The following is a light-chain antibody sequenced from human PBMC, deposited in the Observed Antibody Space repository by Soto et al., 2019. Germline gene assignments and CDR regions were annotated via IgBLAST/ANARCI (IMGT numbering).Light chain of an antibody. CDR3: QQFSSYPLT. CDR2: DAS. CDR1: QSVSNNY. Sequence: IVSTHSPGTLSLSTGERATLSCRASQSVSNNYLAWYQQKPGQAPRLLIYDASSRATGIPDRFSGGGSGTDFTLTISRLEPEDFAVYYCQQFSSYPLTFGGGTKVDIK. V-gene: IGKV3-20*01. J-gene: IGKJ4*01.